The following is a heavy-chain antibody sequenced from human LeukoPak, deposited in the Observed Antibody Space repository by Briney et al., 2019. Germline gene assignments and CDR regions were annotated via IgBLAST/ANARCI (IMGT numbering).Heavy chain of an antibody. CDR3: ASSDGSVYAPFDY. CDR1: GGSISSSSYY. J-gene: IGHJ4*02. V-gene: IGHV4-39*01. D-gene: IGHD3-22*01. Sequence: SETLSLTCTVSGGSISSSSYYWGWIRRPPGKELQWIGNMFYVGDTYYNPSLKSRLTMSVDTSKNQLYLRLGSVTAADTAVYYCASSDGSVYAPFDYWGQGIQVIVSS. CDR2: MFYVGDT.